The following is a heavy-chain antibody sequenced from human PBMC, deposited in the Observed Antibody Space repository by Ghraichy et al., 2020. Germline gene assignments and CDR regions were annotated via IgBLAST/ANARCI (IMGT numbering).Heavy chain of an antibody. CDR3: AKAVMYYYGSGEFGTLDY. CDR2: ISGSGGST. V-gene: IGHV3-23*01. D-gene: IGHD3-10*01. J-gene: IGHJ4*02. CDR1: GFTFSSYA. Sequence: GGSLRLSCAASGFTFSSYAMSWVRQAPGKGLEWVSAISGSGGSTYYADSVKGRFTISRDNSKNTLYLQMNSLRAEDTAVYYCAKAVMYYYGSGEFGTLDYWGQGTLVNVSA.